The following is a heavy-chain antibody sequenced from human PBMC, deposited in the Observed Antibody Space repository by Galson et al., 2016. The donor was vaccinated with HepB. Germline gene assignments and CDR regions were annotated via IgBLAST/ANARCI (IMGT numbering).Heavy chain of an antibody. CDR1: GLTLSNCW. D-gene: IGHD3-10*01. CDR2: IKQDGSEK. J-gene: IGHJ4*02. CDR3: AGGLHGYYFDY. Sequence: SLRLSCAASGLTLSNCWVNWIRQAPGEGLEWVAIIKQDGSEKLYVDSVMGRFTISRDNAWNSLFLQMDSLRDDDTAVYYCAGGLHGYYFDYWGQGTLVTVFS. V-gene: IGHV3-7*01.